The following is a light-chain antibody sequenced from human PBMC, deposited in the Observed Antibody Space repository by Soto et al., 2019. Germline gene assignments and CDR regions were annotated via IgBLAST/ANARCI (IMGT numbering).Light chain of an antibody. CDR2: GVS. CDR1: QSISSIY. CDR3: QQYGSSPWT. Sequence: ETVLTQSPGTLSLSPGERATLSCRASQSISSIYLAWYQQKPAQAPRLLIYGVSNRATGIPDRFSGSGSGTDFTLTISRLEPEDFAVYYCQQYGSSPWTFGQGTKVEIK. V-gene: IGKV3-20*01. J-gene: IGKJ1*01.